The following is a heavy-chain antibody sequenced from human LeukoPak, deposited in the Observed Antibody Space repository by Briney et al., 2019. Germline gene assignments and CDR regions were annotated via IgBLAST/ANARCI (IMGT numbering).Heavy chain of an antibody. CDR2: ITSSSSYI. Sequence: GGSLRLSCAASGFTFSSYSMNWVRQAPGKGLEWVSSITSSSSYIYYADSVGGRFTISRDNAKNSLYLHMNSLRAEDTAAYYCARDPAYCSSTSCYTFDYWGQGTLVTVSS. D-gene: IGHD2-2*02. CDR1: GFTFSSYS. J-gene: IGHJ4*02. V-gene: IGHV3-21*01. CDR3: ARDPAYCSSTSCYTFDY.